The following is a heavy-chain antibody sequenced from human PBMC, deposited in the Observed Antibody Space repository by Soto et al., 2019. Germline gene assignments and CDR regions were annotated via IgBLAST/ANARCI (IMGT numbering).Heavy chain of an antibody. CDR1: GGSISSSSYY. D-gene: IGHD4-4*01. V-gene: IGHV4-39*01. J-gene: IGHJ4*02. CDR2: IYYSGST. Sequence: QLQLQESGPGLVKPSETLSLTCTVSGGSISSSSYYWGWIRQPPGKGLEWIGSIYYSGSTYYNPSLKSRVTISVDTSKNQFSLKLSSVTAADTAVYYCASWRTWHSNYGRFDYWGQRTLVTVSS. CDR3: ASWRTWHSNYGRFDY.